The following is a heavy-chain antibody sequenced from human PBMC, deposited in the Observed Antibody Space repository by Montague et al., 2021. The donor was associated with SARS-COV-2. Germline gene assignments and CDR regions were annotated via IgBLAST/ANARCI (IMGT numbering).Heavy chain of an antibody. CDR3: AKDSYYYGLGYGMDV. V-gene: IGHV3-23*01. D-gene: IGHD3-10*01. CDR1: GFTFSNSA. Sequence: SLRLSCAASGFTFSNSAMNWVRQAPGKGLEWVSGSSGSDGGTHYADSVKGRFTISRDNSKNVLYLQMNSLRAEDTALYHCAKDSYYYGLGYGMDVWGQGTTVTVS. CDR2: SSGSDGGT. J-gene: IGHJ6*02.